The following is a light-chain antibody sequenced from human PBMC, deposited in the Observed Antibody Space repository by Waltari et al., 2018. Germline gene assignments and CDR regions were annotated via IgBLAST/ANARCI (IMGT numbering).Light chain of an antibody. CDR2: DVS. CDR3: SSQSSNDVVL. CDR1: THDVGGYTS. V-gene: IGLV2-14*01. Sequence: QSALTQPASVSGSPGQSVTIFCAGTTHDVGGYTSLSWYQEHPGQAPRVIIYDVSDRPSGVSDRFSGSKSGNTASLPISGLQAEDEADYYCSSQSSNDVVLFGGGTKLTVL. J-gene: IGLJ2*01.